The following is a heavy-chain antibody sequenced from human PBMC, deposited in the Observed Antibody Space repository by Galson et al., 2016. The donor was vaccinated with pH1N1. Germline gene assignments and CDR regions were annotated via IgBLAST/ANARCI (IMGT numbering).Heavy chain of an antibody. D-gene: IGHD4-17*01. Sequence: LRLSCAASGFTFSTYGMHWVRQAPGKGLEWVAVISYDGSNKYYADSVKGRFTISRDNSKNTLYLQMNSLRAEDTAVYYCAKSPLFDGDYVGMDVWGQGTTVTVSS. J-gene: IGHJ6*02. CDR2: ISYDGSNK. CDR1: GFTFSTYG. V-gene: IGHV3-30*18. CDR3: AKSPLFDGDYVGMDV.